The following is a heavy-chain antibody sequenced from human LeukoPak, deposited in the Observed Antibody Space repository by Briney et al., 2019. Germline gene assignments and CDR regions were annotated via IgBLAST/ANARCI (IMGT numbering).Heavy chain of an antibody. CDR3: ARGVVPAALWQNWFNP. J-gene: IGHJ5*02. CDR1: GGSISSSSYF. V-gene: IGHV4-39*07. D-gene: IGHD2-2*01. Sequence: SETLSLTCTVSGGSISSSSYFWGWIRQPPGKGLEWIGSISYTGSTYSNPSLKSRVTMSVDTSKNQFSLKLSSVTAADTAVFFCARGVVPAALWQNWFNPWGQGSLVIVSS. CDR2: ISYTGST.